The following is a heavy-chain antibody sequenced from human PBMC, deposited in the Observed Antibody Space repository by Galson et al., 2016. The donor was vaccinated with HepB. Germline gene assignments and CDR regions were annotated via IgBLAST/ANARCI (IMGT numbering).Heavy chain of an antibody. D-gene: IGHD2-2*01. CDR1: GYSVTTYA. Sequence: SVRVSCKASGYSVTTYAMNWVRQAPGQGLEWMGWINTNPGKSTYAQAFTGRFVFSFDTSVSTTYLQISGLKAEDTAVYYCARYMGYCSSTSCYVTAFDMWGQGTMITVSA. CDR3: ARYMGYCSSTSCYVTAFDM. V-gene: IGHV7-4-1*02. J-gene: IGHJ3*02. CDR2: INTNPGKS.